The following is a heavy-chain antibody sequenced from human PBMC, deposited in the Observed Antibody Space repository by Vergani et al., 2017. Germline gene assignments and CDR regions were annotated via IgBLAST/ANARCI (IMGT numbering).Heavy chain of an antibody. CDR1: GFIFSNYA. D-gene: IGHD4-23*01. Sequence: EVQLLESGGGLVQPGGSLRLSCAASGFIFSNYAMTWVRQAPGKGLEWVSAISGRGDSTYSADSVNGRFTISRDNSKKTVYLQMNSLRAEDTAVYYCAKVGGEGGNPGYFDFWGRGNLVTVSS. CDR2: ISGRGDST. CDR3: AKVGGEGGNPGYFDF. V-gene: IGHV3-23*01. J-gene: IGHJ4*02.